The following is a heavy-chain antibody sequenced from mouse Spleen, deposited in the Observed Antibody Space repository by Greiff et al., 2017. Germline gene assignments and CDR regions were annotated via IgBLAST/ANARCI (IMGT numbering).Heavy chain of an antibody. CDR1: GYTFTSYW. CDR2: IDPSDSET. V-gene: IGHV1-52*01. D-gene: IGHD2-1*01. CDR3: ARDGNYGDYYAMDY. J-gene: IGHJ4*01. Sequence: QVQLQQPGAELVRPGSSVKLSCKASGYTFTSYWMHWVKQRPIQGLEWIGNIDPSDSETHYNQKFKDKATLTVDKSSSTAYMQLSSLTSEDSAVYYCARDGNYGDYYAMDYWGQGTSVTVSS.